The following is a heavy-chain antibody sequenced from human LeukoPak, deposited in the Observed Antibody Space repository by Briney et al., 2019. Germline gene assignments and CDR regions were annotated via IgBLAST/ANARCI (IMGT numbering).Heavy chain of an antibody. CDR2: IKPDGSEK. J-gene: IGHJ4*02. CDR1: GFTFSSYW. Sequence: PGGSLRLSCAASGFTFSSYWMSWVRQAPGKGLEWVANIKPDGSEKYYVDSVRGRFTFSRDNTKNSLSLQMNSLRAEDTAVYYCARGLWERAYKYGPFDFWGQGTLVTVSS. V-gene: IGHV3-7*02. D-gene: IGHD5-18*01. CDR3: ARGLWERAYKYGPFDF.